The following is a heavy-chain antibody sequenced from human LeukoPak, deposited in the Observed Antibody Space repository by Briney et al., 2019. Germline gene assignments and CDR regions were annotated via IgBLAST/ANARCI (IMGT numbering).Heavy chain of an antibody. J-gene: IGHJ4*02. D-gene: IGHD6-19*01. CDR3: AKGPIAVAGTYFDY. CDR1: GFTFDDYA. V-gene: IGHV3-9*03. Sequence: PGGSLRLSCAASGFTFDDYAMHWVRQAPGKGLEWVSGISWNSGSIGYADSVKGRFTISRDNAKNSLYLQMNSLRAEDMALYYCAKGPIAVAGTYFDYWGQGTRVTVSS. CDR2: ISWNSGSI.